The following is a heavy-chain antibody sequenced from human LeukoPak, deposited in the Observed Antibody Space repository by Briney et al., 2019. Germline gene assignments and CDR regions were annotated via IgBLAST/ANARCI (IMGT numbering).Heavy chain of an antibody. Sequence: GGSLSLSCAASGFSFSGFYWFWIRQAPGKGLEWISYISANGSTMYYGDSVKGRFTISRDNARQSLYLQMNGLRADAAADYYCTRGGSGTYDQWDQGTVAIVTS. V-gene: IGHV3-11*01. CDR3: TRGGSGTYDQ. CDR2: ISANGSTM. CDR1: GFSFSGFY. J-gene: IGHJ4*02. D-gene: IGHD3-10*01.